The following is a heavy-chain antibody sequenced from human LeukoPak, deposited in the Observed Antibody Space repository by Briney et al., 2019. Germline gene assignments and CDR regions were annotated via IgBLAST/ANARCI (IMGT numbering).Heavy chain of an antibody. CDR1: GFNFSNYW. Sequence: GSLRLSCGASGFNFSNYWMTWVRQAPGKGLEWIGSLYYNGRTYYNPSLKSRVTLSVDTSNNQFSLELTSVTAADTAVYYCARVEPRDTFDYDSSGYRFFAYWGQGTLVTVSS. J-gene: IGHJ4*02. CDR3: ARVEPRDTFDYDSSGYRFFAY. D-gene: IGHD3-22*01. CDR2: LYYNGRT. V-gene: IGHV4-39*07.